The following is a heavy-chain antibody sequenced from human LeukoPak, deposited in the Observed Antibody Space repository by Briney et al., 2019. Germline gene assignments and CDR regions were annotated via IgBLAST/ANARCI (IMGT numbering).Heavy chain of an antibody. CDR1: GFTFSSYG. CDR2: ISYDGSNK. CDR3: AKDNNRYSSSWYDY. J-gene: IGHJ4*02. V-gene: IGHV3-30*18. Sequence: GGSLRLSCAASGFTFSSYGMHWVRQAPGKGLEWVAVISYDGSNKYYADSVKGRFTISRDNSKNTLYLQMNSLRAEDTALYYCAKDNNRYSSSWYDYWGQGTLVTVSS. D-gene: IGHD6-13*01.